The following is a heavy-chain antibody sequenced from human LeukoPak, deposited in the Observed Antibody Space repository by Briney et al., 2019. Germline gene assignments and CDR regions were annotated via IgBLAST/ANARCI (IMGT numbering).Heavy chain of an antibody. J-gene: IGHJ6*03. CDR2: IYYSGST. Sequence: SETLSLTCTVSGGSISSSSYYWGWIRQPPGKGLEWIGSIYYSGSTYYNPSLKSRVTISVDTSKNQFSLKLSSVTAADTAVYYCARVPRSYYCYYYMDVWGKGTTVTVSS. CDR1: GGSISSSSYY. V-gene: IGHV4-39*07. CDR3: ARVPRSYYCYYYMDV.